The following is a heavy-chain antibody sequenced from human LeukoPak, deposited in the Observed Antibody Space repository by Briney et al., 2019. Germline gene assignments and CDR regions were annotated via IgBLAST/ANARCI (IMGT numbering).Heavy chain of an antibody. J-gene: IGHJ6*02. Sequence: GGSLRLSCAASEFNFRRYGLHWVRDATGKSLEWVAFLWSDGSNTNYADSVKGRFTISRDISKNSLYLQMNSLRAEDTAVYYCARDGPHYDLDVWGQGTTVTVSS. V-gene: IGHV3-33*01. CDR1: EFNFRRYG. CDR3: ARDGPHYDLDV. D-gene: IGHD3-3*01. CDR2: LWSDGSNT.